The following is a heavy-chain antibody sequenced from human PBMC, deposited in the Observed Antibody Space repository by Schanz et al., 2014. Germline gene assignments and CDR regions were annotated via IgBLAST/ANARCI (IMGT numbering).Heavy chain of an antibody. Sequence: EVQLVESGGGLIQPGGSLRLSCAVSGFSVSTNYMSWARQAPGKGLEWISSLYSNAGSTRYADSVKGRFFISRDSSTNTPSHQMIRRIAADTAIYFCARDEGRDGYKLAFDVWGQGTLVTVSS. V-gene: IGHV3-53*01. CDR3: ARDEGRDGYKLAFDV. J-gene: IGHJ3*01. D-gene: IGHD2-21*01. CDR2: LYSNAGST. CDR1: GFSVSTNY.